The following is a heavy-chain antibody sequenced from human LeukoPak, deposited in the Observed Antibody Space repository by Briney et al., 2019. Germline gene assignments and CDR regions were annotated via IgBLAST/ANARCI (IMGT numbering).Heavy chain of an antibody. CDR1: GYTFTASY. V-gene: IGHV1-2*02. CDR3: ARGPGEYSGHDRPFDF. D-gene: IGHD5-12*01. Sequence: GASVKVSCKASGYTFTASYMNWVRQAPGQGPEWMGWINPNSGATHYAQKFLGRVTMTRDTSISTDYMELSSLRSDDTAVYYCARGPGEYSGHDRPFDFWGQGTLVTVSS. CDR2: INPNSGAT. J-gene: IGHJ4*02.